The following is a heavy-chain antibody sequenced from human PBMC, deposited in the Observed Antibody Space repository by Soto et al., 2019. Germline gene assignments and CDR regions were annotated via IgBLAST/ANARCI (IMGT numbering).Heavy chain of an antibody. D-gene: IGHD2-8*01. CDR3: AQDGGTYCTSSLCYTGWSFDY. J-gene: IGHJ4*02. Sequence: GGSLRLSSAASGFTFSTYGMHWVCQAPGKGLEWVAVISYDGSNKYYADSVKDRFTISRDNSKNTLYLQMNSLRAEDTAVYYCAQDGGTYCTSSLCYTGWSFDYWGQGTLVTVAS. CDR1: GFTFSTYG. V-gene: IGHV3-30*18. CDR2: ISYDGSNK.